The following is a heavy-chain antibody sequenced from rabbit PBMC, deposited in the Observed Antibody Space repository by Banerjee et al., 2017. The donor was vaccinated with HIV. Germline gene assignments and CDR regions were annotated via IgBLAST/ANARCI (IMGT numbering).Heavy chain of an antibody. J-gene: IGHJ6*01. CDR2: IYAGSGSA. CDR3: ARDLAAVTGWNFGL. CDR1: GFDFSSNA. Sequence: QEQLEESGGDLVQPEGSLTLTCKASGFDFSSNAMCWVRQAPGKGLEWIGCIYAGSGSAYYASWAKGRFTISKISSTTATLQMTSLTAADTATYFCARDLAAVTGWNFGLWGPGTLVTVS. V-gene: IGHV1S45*01. D-gene: IGHD7-1*01.